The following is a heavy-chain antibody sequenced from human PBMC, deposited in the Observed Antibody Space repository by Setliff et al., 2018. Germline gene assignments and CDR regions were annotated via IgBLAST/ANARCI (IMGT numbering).Heavy chain of an antibody. Sequence: ASVKVSCKPSGYTFLNYGISWVRQAPGHGLEWMGWINTDTGSTSYAQKFQGRVTMTRDTSTSTVYMELSSLRSEDTAVYYCARDNSSSSGEVDYWGQGTLVTVSS. D-gene: IGHD6-6*01. CDR1: GYTFLNYG. CDR2: INTDTGST. V-gene: IGHV1-18*01. CDR3: ARDNSSSSGEVDY. J-gene: IGHJ4*02.